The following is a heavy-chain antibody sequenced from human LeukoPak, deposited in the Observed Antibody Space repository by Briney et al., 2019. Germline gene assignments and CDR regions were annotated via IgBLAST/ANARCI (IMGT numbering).Heavy chain of an antibody. CDR1: GYSFTSYW. CDR3: ARALYYYGSGSYPNWFDP. Sequence: GESLKISCKGSGYSFTSYWIGWVRQTPGKGLEWMGIIYPGDSDTRYSPSFQGQVTISADKSISTAYLQWSSLKASGTAMYYCARALYYYGSGSYPNWFDPWGQGTLVTVSS. CDR2: IYPGDSDT. J-gene: IGHJ5*02. V-gene: IGHV5-51*01. D-gene: IGHD3-10*01.